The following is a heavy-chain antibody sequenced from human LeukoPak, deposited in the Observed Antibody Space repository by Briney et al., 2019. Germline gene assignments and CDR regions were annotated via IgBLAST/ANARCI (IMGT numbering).Heavy chain of an antibody. Sequence: KPSAPLPLTCAVYGGSFSGYYWWCLRQPPGKGLEWTGEINHSGSTNYNPSLKSRVTISVDTSKNQFSLRLSSLTAADTAVYYCARVSRYWGQGTLVTVSS. CDR2: INHSGST. J-gene: IGHJ4*02. CDR1: GGSFSGYY. V-gene: IGHV4-34*01. CDR3: ARVSRY.